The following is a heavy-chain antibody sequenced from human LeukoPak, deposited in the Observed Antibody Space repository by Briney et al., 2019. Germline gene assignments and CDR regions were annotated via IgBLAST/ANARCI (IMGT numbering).Heavy chain of an antibody. Sequence: ASVKVSSKASGYTFTSYGISWVRHAPGQRLEWMGWISAYNGNTKYAQKLQGRVTMTTDTSTSTAYMELRSLRSDDTAVYYCARGEATVTTYYYYGMDVWGQGTTVTVSS. V-gene: IGHV1-18*01. CDR3: ARGEATVTTYYYYGMDV. CDR2: ISAYNGNT. D-gene: IGHD4-17*01. J-gene: IGHJ6*02. CDR1: GYTFTSYG.